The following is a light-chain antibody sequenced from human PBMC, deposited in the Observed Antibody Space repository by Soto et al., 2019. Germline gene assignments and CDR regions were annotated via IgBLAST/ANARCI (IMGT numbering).Light chain of an antibody. CDR1: SVDVGGYNY. CDR2: EVS. CDR3: SSYTSRSTLV. J-gene: IGLJ2*01. V-gene: IGLV2-14*01. Sequence: QSVLTQPASVSGSLGQSITISCTGTSVDVGGYNYVSWYQQHPGKAPKVMIYEVSNRPSGVSNRFSGSKSGNTASLTISGLQAEDEADYYCSSYTSRSTLVFGGGTKLTVL.